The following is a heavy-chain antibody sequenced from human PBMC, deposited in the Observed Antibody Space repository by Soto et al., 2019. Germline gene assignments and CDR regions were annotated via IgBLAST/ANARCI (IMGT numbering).Heavy chain of an antibody. V-gene: IGHV1-8*01. Sequence: ASVKVSCKASGYTFTSYDINWVRQATGQGLDWMGWMNPNSGNTGYAQKFQGRVTMTRNTSISTAYMELSSLRSEDTAVYYCARVVREYYDYIWGSYRYIHYFDYWGQGTLVTVSS. J-gene: IGHJ4*02. CDR2: MNPNSGNT. D-gene: IGHD3-16*02. CDR3: ARVVREYYDYIWGSYRYIHYFDY. CDR1: GYTFTSYD.